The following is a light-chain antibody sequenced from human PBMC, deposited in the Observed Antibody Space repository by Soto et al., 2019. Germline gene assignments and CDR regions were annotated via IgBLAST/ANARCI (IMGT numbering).Light chain of an antibody. CDR3: QQYFSGPRGT. V-gene: IGKV1-39*01. CDR1: QSISSY. Sequence: DIQMTQSPSSLSASVGDRVTITCRASQSISSYLNWYQQKPGKAPKLLIYRASSVESGVPSRFSGSGSGTEFTLTISSLQPDDFAVYYCQQYFSGPRGTFGQGTRWIS. CDR2: RAS. J-gene: IGKJ1*01.